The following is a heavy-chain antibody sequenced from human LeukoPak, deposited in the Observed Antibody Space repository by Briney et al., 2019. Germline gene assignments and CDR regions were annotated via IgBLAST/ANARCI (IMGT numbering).Heavy chain of an antibody. D-gene: IGHD2-21*02. CDR1: GYSFTSYW. CDR3: ANGGDCGGDCSSTAFDI. V-gene: IGHV5-10-1*01. Sequence: GESLKISCKGSGYSFTSYWISWVRQMPGKGLEWMGRIDPSDSYTNYSPSFQGHVTISADKSISTAYLQWSSLKASDTAMYYCANGGDCGGDCSSTAFDIWGQGTMVTVSS. CDR2: IDPSDSYT. J-gene: IGHJ3*02.